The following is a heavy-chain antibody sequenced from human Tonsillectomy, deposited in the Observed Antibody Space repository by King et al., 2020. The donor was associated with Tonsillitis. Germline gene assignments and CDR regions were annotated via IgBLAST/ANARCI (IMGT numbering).Heavy chain of an antibody. CDR3: ASDGSGSDYDTSYYDGMDV. CDR1: GFSFSFYS. V-gene: IGHV3-21*01. J-gene: IGHJ6*02. D-gene: IGHD3-10*01. Sequence: VQLVESGGGLVKPGGSLRLSCAASGFSFSFYSMNWVRQAPGKGLEWGSCITSFNYIYYAASVKGRFTISSDNSKNSLYLQMNSLRADDTAVYYFASDGSGSDYDTSYYDGMDVWGQGTTVTVSS. CDR2: ITSFNYI.